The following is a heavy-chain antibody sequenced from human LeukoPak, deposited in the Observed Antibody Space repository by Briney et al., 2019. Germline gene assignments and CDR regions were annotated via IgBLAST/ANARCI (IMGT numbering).Heavy chain of an antibody. Sequence: KTSETLSLTCTVSGGSISSSSYYWGWIRQPPGKGLEWIGSIYYSGSTYYNPSLKSRVTISVDTSKNQFSLKLSSVTAADTAVYYCARTSQYYDFWSGYYKGGYYFDYWGQGTLVTVSS. CDR1: GGSISSSSYY. J-gene: IGHJ4*02. V-gene: IGHV4-39*01. CDR3: ARTSQYYDFWSGYYKGGYYFDY. CDR2: IYYSGST. D-gene: IGHD3-3*01.